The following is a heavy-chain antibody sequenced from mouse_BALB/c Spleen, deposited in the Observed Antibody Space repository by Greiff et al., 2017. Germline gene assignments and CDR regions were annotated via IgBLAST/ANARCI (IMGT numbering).Heavy chain of an antibody. V-gene: IGHV5-6-4*01. J-gene: IGHJ3*01. Sequence: EVKLVESGGGLVKPGGSLKLSCAASGFTFSSYTMSWVRQTPEKRLEWVATISSGGSYTYYPDSVKGRFTISRDNAKNTLYLQMSSLKSEDTAMYCWTREEENAAAYWGQGTLVTVSA. CDR2: ISSGGSYT. CDR1: GFTFSSYT. CDR3: TREEENAAAY.